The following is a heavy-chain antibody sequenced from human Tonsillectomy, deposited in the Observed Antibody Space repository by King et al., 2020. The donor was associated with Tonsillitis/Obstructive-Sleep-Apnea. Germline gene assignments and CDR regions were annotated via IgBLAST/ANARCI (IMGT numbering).Heavy chain of an antibody. CDR1: GGTFSSYA. D-gene: IGHD3-10*01. Sequence: QLVQSGAEVKKPGSSVKVSCKASGGTFSSYAISWVRQAPGQGLEWMGGIIPILGTVKNAQSFQGSVTITADESTSTAYMELSSLRSEDTAVYYCAISVNYYYYYMDVWGKGTTVTVSS. V-gene: IGHV1-69*01. J-gene: IGHJ6*03. CDR2: IIPILGTV. CDR3: AISVNYYYYYMDV.